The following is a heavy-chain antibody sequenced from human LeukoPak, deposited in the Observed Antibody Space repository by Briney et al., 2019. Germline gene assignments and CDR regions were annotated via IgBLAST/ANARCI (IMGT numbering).Heavy chain of an antibody. CDR2: ISHIGNT. CDR1: GASISGHY. Sequence: SETLSLTCTVSGASISGHYLTWIRQPPGKGLEWIGYISHIGNTNYNPSLESRVTISVDTSKNQFSLKLTSVTAADTAVYYCARDRISINALDMWGQGTMVTVSS. D-gene: IGHD1-14*01. J-gene: IGHJ3*02. V-gene: IGHV4-59*11. CDR3: ARDRISINALDM.